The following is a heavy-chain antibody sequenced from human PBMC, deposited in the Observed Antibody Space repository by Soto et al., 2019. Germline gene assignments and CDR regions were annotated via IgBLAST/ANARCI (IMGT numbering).Heavy chain of an antibody. V-gene: IGHV3-48*03. D-gene: IGHD2-8*01. J-gene: IGHJ4*02. CDR2: ISERGITT. CDR3: ARGGVF. CDR1: GLTLSNFD. Sequence: GFLRISCAAAGLTLSNFDMNWVRQAPGRGLEWISLISERGITTTYADSVRSRFTVSRDNAQSSLYLQMDRLTVEDTGVYYCARGGVFWGRGVLVT.